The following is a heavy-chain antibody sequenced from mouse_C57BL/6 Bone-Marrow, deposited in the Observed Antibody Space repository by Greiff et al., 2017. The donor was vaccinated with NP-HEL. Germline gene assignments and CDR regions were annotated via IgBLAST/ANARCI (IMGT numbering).Heavy chain of an antibody. Sequence: QVQLQQSGAELVKPGASVKLSCKASGYTFTSYWMQWVKQRPGQGLEWIGEIDPSDSYTNYNQKFKGKATLTVDTSSSTAYMQLSSLTSEDSAVYYCAREANWDRYYAMDYWGQGTSVTVSS. J-gene: IGHJ4*01. D-gene: IGHD4-1*01. CDR2: IDPSDSYT. CDR3: AREANWDRYYAMDY. CDR1: GYTFTSYW. V-gene: IGHV1-50*01.